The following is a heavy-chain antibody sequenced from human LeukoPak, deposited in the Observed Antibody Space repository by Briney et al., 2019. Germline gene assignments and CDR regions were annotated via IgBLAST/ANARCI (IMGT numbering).Heavy chain of an antibody. V-gene: IGHV1-2*02. J-gene: IGHJ5*02. D-gene: IGHD6-13*01. CDR3: AREEQQLVRRWFDP. CDR1: GYTFTGYY. Sequence: ASVKVSCKASGYTFTGYYMHWVRQAPGQGLEWMGWINPNSGGTNYAQKFQGRVTMTRDTSISTAYMELSRLRSDDTAVYYCAREEQQLVRRWFDPWGQGTLVTVSS. CDR2: INPNSGGT.